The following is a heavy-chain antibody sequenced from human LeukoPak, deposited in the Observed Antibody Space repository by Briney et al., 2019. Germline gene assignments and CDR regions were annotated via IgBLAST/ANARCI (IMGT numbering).Heavy chain of an antibody. Sequence: ASVKVSCKTSGYTFSNYGINWVRQAPVQGLEWMGWISAYNGVTQSAQKLQGRVTMTTDTSTSTAYMELRNLRSDDTAVYYCARWDRGRNSELDYWGQGTLVIVSS. J-gene: IGHJ4*02. CDR3: ARWDRGRNSELDY. CDR2: ISAYNGVT. CDR1: GYTFSNYG. V-gene: IGHV1-18*01. D-gene: IGHD1-26*01.